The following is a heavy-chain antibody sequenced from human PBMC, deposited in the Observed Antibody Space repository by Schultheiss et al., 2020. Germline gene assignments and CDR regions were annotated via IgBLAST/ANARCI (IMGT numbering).Heavy chain of an antibody. D-gene: IGHD3-3*01. J-gene: IGHJ4*02. Sequence: GGSLRLSCAASGFTFSSYWMHWVRQAPGKGLVWVSRINSDGSSTSYADSVKGRFTISRDNAKNTLYLQMNSLRAEDTAVYYCAKDTAAHDFWSGYFDYWGQGTLVTVSS. CDR1: GFTFSSYW. CDR2: INSDGSST. V-gene: IGHV3-74*01. CDR3: AKDTAAHDFWSGYFDY.